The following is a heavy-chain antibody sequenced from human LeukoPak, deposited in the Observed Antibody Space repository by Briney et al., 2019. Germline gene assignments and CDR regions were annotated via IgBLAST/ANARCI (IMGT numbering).Heavy chain of an antibody. V-gene: IGHV3-43*01. J-gene: IGHJ4*02. CDR2: ISWDGGST. CDR3: AKDSKVGATDY. D-gene: IGHD1-26*01. Sequence: PGGSLRLSCAASGFTFDDYTMHWVRQAPGKGLEWVSLISWDGGSTYYADSVKGRFTISRDNSKNTLYLQMNSLRAEDTAVYYCAKDSKVGATDYWGQGTLVTVSS. CDR1: GFTFDDYT.